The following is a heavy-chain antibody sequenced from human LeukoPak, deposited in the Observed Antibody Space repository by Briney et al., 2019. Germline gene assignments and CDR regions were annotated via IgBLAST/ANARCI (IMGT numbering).Heavy chain of an antibody. Sequence: SQTLSLTCAVSGGSISSGGYSWSWIRQPPGKGLEWIGYIYHSGSTYYNPSLKSRVTISVDRSKNQFSLKLSSVTAADTAVYYCARHSGGVGFDYWGQGTLVTVSS. D-gene: IGHD1-14*01. CDR1: GGSISSGGYS. V-gene: IGHV4-30-2*01. J-gene: IGHJ4*02. CDR3: ARHSGGVGFDY. CDR2: IYHSGST.